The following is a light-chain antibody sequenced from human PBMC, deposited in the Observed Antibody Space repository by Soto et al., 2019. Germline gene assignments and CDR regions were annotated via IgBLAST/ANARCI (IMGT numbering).Light chain of an antibody. CDR1: QGIRDA. J-gene: IGKJ4*01. CDR3: LHHNSYLALT. V-gene: IGKV1-17*01. CDR2: AAS. Sequence: DIQMTQSPSSLSASVGDRVTITCRASQGIRDALGWYQQKPGKAPKRLIYAASTLQSGVPSRFSGSRSGTAFTLTISSLQPEDFATYYCLHHNSYLALTFGGGTKVETK.